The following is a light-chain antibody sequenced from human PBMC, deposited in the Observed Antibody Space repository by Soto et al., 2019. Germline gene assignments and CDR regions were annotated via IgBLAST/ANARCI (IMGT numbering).Light chain of an antibody. Sequence: EIVLTQSPGSLSLSPGERATLSCRASQSVSSAHLAWYQQKPGQAPRLLIYGTSSRATGIPDRFSGSGSGTDFTLTISRLEPEDFAVYYCHQFGSSRTFGQGTKVEIK. CDR3: HQFGSSRT. V-gene: IGKV3-20*01. J-gene: IGKJ1*01. CDR2: GTS. CDR1: QSVSSAH.